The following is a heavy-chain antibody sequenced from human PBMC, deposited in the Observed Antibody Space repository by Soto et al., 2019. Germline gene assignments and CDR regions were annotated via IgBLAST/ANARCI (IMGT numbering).Heavy chain of an antibody. CDR2: IVVGSGNT. CDR1: GFTFTSSA. V-gene: IGHV1-58*01. J-gene: IGHJ6*02. D-gene: IGHD3-3*01. Sequence: SVKVSCKASGFTFTSSAVQWVRQARGRRLEWIGWIVVGSGNTNYAQKFQERVTITRDMSTSTAYMELSSLRSEDTAVYYCAATPYYDFWSGHYYGMDVWGQGTTVTVSS. CDR3: AATPYYDFWSGHYYGMDV.